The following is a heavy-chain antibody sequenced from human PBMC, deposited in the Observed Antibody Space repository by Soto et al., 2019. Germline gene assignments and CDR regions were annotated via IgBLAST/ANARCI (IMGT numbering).Heavy chain of an antibody. J-gene: IGHJ4*02. V-gene: IGHV3-30*19. CDR1: GFTFRSYV. Sequence: QVQLVESGGGVVQPGASLRLSCVGSGFTFRSYVIHWVRQAPGKGLEWVALTSYDGSNKYYDDSVKGRFTISRDNSRNTVDLHIDSLRLEETALYYCARWGTTWGLDVWGQGTQVSVSS. CDR3: ARWGTTWGLDV. CDR2: TSYDGSNK. D-gene: IGHD2-21*02.